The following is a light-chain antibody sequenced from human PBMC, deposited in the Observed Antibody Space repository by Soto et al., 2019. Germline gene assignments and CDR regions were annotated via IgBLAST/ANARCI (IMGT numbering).Light chain of an antibody. Sequence: DLQMTQSPSSVSASVGGKVTITCRASQSISSWLAWYQQKPGKAPKPLIYDASSLESGVPSRFSGSGSGTEFTLTISSLQPDDFATYYCQQYNSYPGFGQGTKVDIK. CDR3: QQYNSYPG. CDR1: QSISSW. V-gene: IGKV1-5*01. J-gene: IGKJ1*01. CDR2: DAS.